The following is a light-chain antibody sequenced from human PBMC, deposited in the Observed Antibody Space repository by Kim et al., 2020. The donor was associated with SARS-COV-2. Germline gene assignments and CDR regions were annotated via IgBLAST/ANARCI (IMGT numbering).Light chain of an antibody. CDR1: QGISRY. V-gene: IGKV1-8*01. CDR3: QQYYSYPCT. Sequence: SASTRDRVTSPCRESQGISRYLAWYQQKPGKAPKLLIYAAYTLQSGVPSRFSGSGSGTDFTLTISCLQSEYFATYYWQQYYSYPCTFGQGTKLEIK. CDR2: AAY. J-gene: IGKJ2*02.